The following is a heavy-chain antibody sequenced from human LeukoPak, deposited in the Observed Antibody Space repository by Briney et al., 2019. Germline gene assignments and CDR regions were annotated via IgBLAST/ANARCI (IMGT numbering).Heavy chain of an antibody. CDR2: ISYDGSNK. CDR1: GFTFSSYG. CDR3: AREGYGDYAGGGFDY. V-gene: IGHV3-30*03. J-gene: IGHJ4*02. Sequence: PGGSLRLSCAASGFTFSSYGMHWVRQAPGKGLEWVAVISYDGSNKYYADSVKGRFTISRDNSKNTLYLQMNSLRAEDTAVYYCAREGYGDYAGGGFDYWGQGTLVTVSS. D-gene: IGHD4-17*01.